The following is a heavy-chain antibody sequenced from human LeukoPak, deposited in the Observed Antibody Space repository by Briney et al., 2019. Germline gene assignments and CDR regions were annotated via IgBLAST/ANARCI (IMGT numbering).Heavy chain of an antibody. CDR1: GGSFSGYY. V-gene: IGHV4-34*01. D-gene: IGHD3-10*01. CDR2: INHSGST. J-gene: IGHJ4*02. Sequence: SETLSLTCAVYGGSFSGYYWSWIRQPPGKGLEWIGEINHSGSTNYNPSLKSRVTISVDTSKNQFSLKLSSVTAADTAVYYCARDGYGSGSSSHFDYWGQGTLVTVSS. CDR3: ARDGYGSGSSSHFDY.